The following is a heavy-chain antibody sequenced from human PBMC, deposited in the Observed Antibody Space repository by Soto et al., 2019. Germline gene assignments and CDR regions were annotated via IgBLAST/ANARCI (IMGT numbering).Heavy chain of an antibody. V-gene: IGHV3-74*01. D-gene: IGHD5-12*01. Sequence: GGSLRLSCAASGFTFSSYWMHWVRQAPGKGLVLVSRINSDGSSTSYADSVKGRFTISRDNAKNTLYLQMNSLRAEDTAVYYCARGGEMATIKNWFDPWGQGTLVTVSS. J-gene: IGHJ5*02. CDR1: GFTFSSYW. CDR3: ARGGEMATIKNWFDP. CDR2: INSDGSST.